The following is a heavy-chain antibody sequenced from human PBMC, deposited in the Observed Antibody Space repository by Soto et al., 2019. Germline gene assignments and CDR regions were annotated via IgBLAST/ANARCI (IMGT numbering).Heavy chain of an antibody. J-gene: IGHJ5*02. D-gene: IGHD2-21*01. V-gene: IGHV3-21*01. CDR3: VRSGTARLLRHSWFDT. CDR2: ITTSSAYI. CDR1: GFTFNTYD. Sequence: EVQLVESGGGLVKPGGSLRLSCAASGFTFNTYDMNWVRQAPGKGLEWVSSITTSSAYIYYAELLKGRITISRDNAKHSLFLQMNSLRAEDTAVYYCVRSGTARLLRHSWFDTWGQGTLVTVSS.